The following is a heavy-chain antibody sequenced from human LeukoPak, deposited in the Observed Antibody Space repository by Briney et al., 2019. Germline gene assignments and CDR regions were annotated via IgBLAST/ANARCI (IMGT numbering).Heavy chain of an antibody. D-gene: IGHD6-13*01. J-gene: IGHJ4*02. CDR2: IIPLFGAP. V-gene: IGHV1-69*13. CDR3: ARDEEKAAGSL. CDR1: GGTFGSYA. Sequence: SVTVSYKPSGGTFGSYATSWVRQAPGQGLEWVGGIIPLFGAPLYAQKFQGRVTITADERTSTVYMDLSSLRSDDTAVYYCARDEEKAAGSLWGQGTPVIVSS.